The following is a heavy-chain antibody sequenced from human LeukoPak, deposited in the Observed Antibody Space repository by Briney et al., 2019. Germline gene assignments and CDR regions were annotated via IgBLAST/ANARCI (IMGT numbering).Heavy chain of an antibody. Sequence: GGSLRLSCAASGFTFDDYAMHWARQAPGKGLEWVSGVSWNSGSIGYADSVKGRFTISRDNAKNSLYLQMNSLRAEDMALYYCAKAVAPYYYMDVWGKGTTVTVSS. CDR3: AKAVAPYYYMDV. J-gene: IGHJ6*03. CDR1: GFTFDDYA. V-gene: IGHV3-9*03. CDR2: VSWNSGSI. D-gene: IGHD6-19*01.